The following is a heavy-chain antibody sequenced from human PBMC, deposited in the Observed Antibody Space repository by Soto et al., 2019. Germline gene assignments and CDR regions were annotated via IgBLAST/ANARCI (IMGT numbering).Heavy chain of an antibody. J-gene: IGHJ6*02. CDR1: GYIFTDYY. CDR3: ASEAARYYVLEL. CDR2: FNPNGGIK. D-gene: IGHD3-16*01. V-gene: IGHV1-2*02. Sequence: QEQLVQSGAEVKKPGASLKVSCQASGYIFTDYYVHWVRQAPGQGLEWIGWFNPNGGIKKYAQTFQDRATLSDDTSTNTSYLEMSSLTFDDTAVYFCASEAARYYVLELWGQGTTVTVSS.